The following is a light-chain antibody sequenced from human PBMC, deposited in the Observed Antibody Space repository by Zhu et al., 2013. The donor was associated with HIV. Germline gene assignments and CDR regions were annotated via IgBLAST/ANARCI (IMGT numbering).Light chain of an antibody. Sequence: DIVMTQSPDSLAVSLGERATINCKSSRSVLDSSNNKNYLAWYQQKPGQPPKLLIYWASTRESGVPDRFSGSGSGTDFTLTISSLQAEDVAVYYCQQYYSTPQTFGQGTKVEIK. V-gene: IGKV4-1*01. CDR2: WAS. CDR3: QQYYSTPQT. J-gene: IGKJ1*01. CDR1: RSVLDSSNNKNY.